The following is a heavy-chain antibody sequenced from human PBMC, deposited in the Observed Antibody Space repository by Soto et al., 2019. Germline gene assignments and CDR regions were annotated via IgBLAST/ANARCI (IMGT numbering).Heavy chain of an antibody. J-gene: IGHJ4*02. CDR2: INPSGGNP. V-gene: IGHV1-46*01. D-gene: IGHD5-18*01. CDR1: GYTFTSYF. CDR3: ARGGYNYGDY. Sequence: QVQLVQSGAEVKKPGASVKVSCKASGYTFTSYFIHWVRQAPGQGLEWRGIINPSGGNPTYAQKFQGRVTMTGDSSTSTVYMELSSLRAEDTALYYCARGGYNYGDYWGQGTPVTVSS.